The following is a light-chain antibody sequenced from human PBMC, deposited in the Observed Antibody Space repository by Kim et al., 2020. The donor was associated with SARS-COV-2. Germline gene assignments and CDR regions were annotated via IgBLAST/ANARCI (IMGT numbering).Light chain of an antibody. CDR1: QSVSRY. CDR2: SIS. CDR3: QQYGSSPLT. Sequence: EIVLTQSPGTLSLSPGERATLSCRPSQSVSRYLAWYQQKPGQAPRLLIYSISTRATGIPGRFTGSGSGTDFTLTISRLEPEDFAMYYCQQYGSSPLTFGGGTKVDIK. V-gene: IGKV3-20*01. J-gene: IGKJ4*01.